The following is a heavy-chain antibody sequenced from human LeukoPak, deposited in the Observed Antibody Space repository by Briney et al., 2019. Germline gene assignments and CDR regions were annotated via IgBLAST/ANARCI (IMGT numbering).Heavy chain of an antibody. CDR1: GFTFSSYS. CDR3: ARDERAAGGFGYHY. Sequence: GGSLRLSCAASGFTFSSYSMNWVRQAPGKGLEWVSSISSSSSYIYYADSVKGRFTISRDNAKNSLYLQMNSLRAEDTAVYYCARDERAAGGFGYHYWGQGTLVTVSS. CDR2: ISSSSSYI. D-gene: IGHD6-25*01. V-gene: IGHV3-21*01. J-gene: IGHJ4*02.